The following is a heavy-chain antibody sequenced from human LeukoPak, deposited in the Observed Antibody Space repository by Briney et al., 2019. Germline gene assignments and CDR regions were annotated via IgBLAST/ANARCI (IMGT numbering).Heavy chain of an antibody. J-gene: IGHJ6*02. CDR1: GASVSSGSYY. Sequence: SETLSLTCNVSGASVSSGSYYWSWIRQPPGKGLEWIGYIYYSGSTNYNRSLKSRVTISVDTSKNQFSLKLSSVAAADTAVYYCARGPLQQNCSGGSCYSPVYYYYGMDVWGQGTTVTVSS. CDR2: IYYSGST. CDR3: ARGPLQQNCSGGSCYSPVYYYYGMDV. D-gene: IGHD2-15*01. V-gene: IGHV4-61*01.